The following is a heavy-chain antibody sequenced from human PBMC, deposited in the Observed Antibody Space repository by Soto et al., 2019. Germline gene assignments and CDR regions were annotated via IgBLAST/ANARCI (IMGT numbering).Heavy chain of an antibody. D-gene: IGHD5-12*01. CDR3: ASDRSSVYISDYYYYSMDV. CDR1: GGSVNSGNYY. V-gene: IGHV4-61*01. Sequence: SETLSLTCAVFGGSVNSGNYYWSWIRQPPGKGLEWIGEMSHSGGTHFNPSLKSRVTISIDTSKNQISLKLTSVTAADTAVFYCASDRSSVYISDYYYYSMDVWGPGTTVTVSS. CDR2: MSHSGGT. J-gene: IGHJ6*03.